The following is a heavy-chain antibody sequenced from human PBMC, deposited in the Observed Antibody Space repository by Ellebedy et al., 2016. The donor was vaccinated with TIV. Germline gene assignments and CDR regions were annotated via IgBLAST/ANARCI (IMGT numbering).Heavy chain of an antibody. Sequence: SETLSLXCAVYGGSFSGYYWSWIRQPPGKGLEWIGEINHSGSTNYNPSLKSRVTISVDSSKNQFSLKLSSVTAADTAVYYCAPMVRGNRGYYYYGMDVWGQGTTVTVSS. CDR2: INHSGST. CDR3: APMVRGNRGYYYYGMDV. J-gene: IGHJ6*02. D-gene: IGHD3-10*01. CDR1: GGSFSGYY. V-gene: IGHV4-34*01.